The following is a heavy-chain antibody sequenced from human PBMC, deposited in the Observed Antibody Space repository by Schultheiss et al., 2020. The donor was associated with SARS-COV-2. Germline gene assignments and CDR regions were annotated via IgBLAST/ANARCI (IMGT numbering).Heavy chain of an antibody. Sequence: QTLSLTCTVSGGSISSSSYYWGWIRQPPGKGLEWIGEINHSGSTNYNPSLKSRVTISVDTSKNQFSLKLSSVTAADTAVYYCARSAGADPYDFWSGWPTYGMDVWGQGTTVRLL. CDR3: ARSAGADPYDFWSGWPTYGMDV. CDR1: GGSISSSSYY. V-gene: IGHV4-39*07. D-gene: IGHD3-3*01. J-gene: IGHJ6*02. CDR2: INHSGST.